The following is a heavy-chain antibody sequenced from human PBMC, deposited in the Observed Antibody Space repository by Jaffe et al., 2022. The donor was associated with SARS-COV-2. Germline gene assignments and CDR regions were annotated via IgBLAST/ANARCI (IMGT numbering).Heavy chain of an antibody. J-gene: IGHJ5*02. V-gene: IGHV3-30-3*01. Sequence: QVQLVESGGGVVQPGRSLRLSCAASGFTFSSYAMHWVRQAPGKGLEWVAVISYDGSNKYYADSVKGRFTISRDNSKNTLYLQMNSLRAEDTAVYYCARDGVYDSSGYYPWGQGTLVTVSS. CDR2: ISYDGSNK. CDR3: ARDGVYDSSGYYP. CDR1: GFTFSSYA. D-gene: IGHD3-22*01.